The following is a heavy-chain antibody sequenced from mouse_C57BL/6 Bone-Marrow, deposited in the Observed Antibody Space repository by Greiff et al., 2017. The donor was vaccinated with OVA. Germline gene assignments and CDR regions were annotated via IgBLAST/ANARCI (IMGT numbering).Heavy chain of an antibody. CDR3: TSIYYDYDGYAMDY. CDR1: GFTFSNYW. D-gene: IGHD2-4*01. Sequence: VQLKESGGGLVQPGGSMKLSCVASGFTFSNYWMNWVRQSPEKGLEWVAQIRLKSDNYATHYAESVKGRFTISRDDSKSSVYLQMNNLRAEDTGIYYCTSIYYDYDGYAMDYWGQGTSVTVSS. V-gene: IGHV6-3*01. CDR2: IRLKSDNYAT. J-gene: IGHJ4*01.